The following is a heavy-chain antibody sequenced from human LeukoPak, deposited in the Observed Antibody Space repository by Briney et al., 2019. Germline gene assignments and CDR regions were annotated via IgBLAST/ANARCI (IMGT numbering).Heavy chain of an antibody. CDR2: TYHRGST. D-gene: IGHD6-6*01. Sequence: SETLSLTCTVSGDSISSSSDYWAWIRQPPGEGLEWIGSTYHRGSTYYNPSLKSRVTMSVDTSKNQFSLKLSSVTAADTAVYYCARYGSSSLRAGYYYYMDVWGKGTTVTVSS. CDR3: ARYGSSSLRAGYYYYMDV. CDR1: GDSISSSSDY. V-gene: IGHV4-39*07. J-gene: IGHJ6*03.